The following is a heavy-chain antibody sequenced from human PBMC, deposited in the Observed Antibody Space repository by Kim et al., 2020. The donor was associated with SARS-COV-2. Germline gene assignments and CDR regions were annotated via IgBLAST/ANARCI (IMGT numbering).Heavy chain of an antibody. CDR2: INAGNGNT. J-gene: IGHJ6*02. D-gene: IGHD5-12*01. V-gene: IGHV1-3*01. CDR3: ARGGVVATTAPDVINYYYYGMDV. CDR1: GYTFTSYA. Sequence: ASVKVSCKASGYTFTSYAMHWVRQAPGQRLEWMGWINAGNGNTKYSQKFQGRVTITRDTSASTAYMELSSLRSEDTAVYYCARGGVVATTAPDVINYYYYGMDVWGQGTTVTVSS.